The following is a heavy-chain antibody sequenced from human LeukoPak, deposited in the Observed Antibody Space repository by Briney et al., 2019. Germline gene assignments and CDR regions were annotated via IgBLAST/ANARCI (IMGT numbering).Heavy chain of an antibody. D-gene: IGHD1-26*01. CDR2: ISSNGGST. CDR1: GFTFSSYA. Sequence: PGGSLRLSCAASGFTFSSYAMHWVRQAPGKGLEYVSAISSNGGSTYYANSVKGRFTISRDNSKNTLYLQMGSLRAEDTAVYYCAKAYSGSSPRYYFDYWGQGTLVTVSS. V-gene: IGHV3-64*01. J-gene: IGHJ4*02. CDR3: AKAYSGSSPRYYFDY.